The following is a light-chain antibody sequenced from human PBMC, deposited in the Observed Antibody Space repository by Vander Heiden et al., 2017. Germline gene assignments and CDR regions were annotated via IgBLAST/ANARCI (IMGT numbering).Light chain of an antibody. V-gene: IGKV4-1*01. CDR1: QSVLYSSNNKKY. J-gene: IGKJ1*01. Sequence: DIVMTQSPDSLAVSLGERATINCKSSQSVLYSSNNKKYLAWYQQKPGQTPKLLIYWASTRESGVPDRFSGSGSGTDFTLTISSLQAEEVAVYYCQQYYSTPRTFGQGTKVEIK. CDR2: WAS. CDR3: QQYYSTPRT.